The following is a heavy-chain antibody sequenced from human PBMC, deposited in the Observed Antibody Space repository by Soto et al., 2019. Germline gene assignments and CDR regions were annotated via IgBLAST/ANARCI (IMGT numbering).Heavy chain of an antibody. CDR3: GGYDILTGYYKRERDYYYYYGMDV. J-gene: IGHJ6*02. V-gene: IGHV3-23*01. CDR1: EFSFDDYA. D-gene: IGHD3-9*01. Sequence: PGGSLRLSCAASEFSFDDYAMSWVRQAPGKGLEWVSSITYTGVSTYYADSVKGRFTISRDNSKNTLYLQMNSLRAEDTAVYYCGGYDILTGYYKRERDYYYYYGMDVWGQGTTVTVSS. CDR2: ITYTGVST.